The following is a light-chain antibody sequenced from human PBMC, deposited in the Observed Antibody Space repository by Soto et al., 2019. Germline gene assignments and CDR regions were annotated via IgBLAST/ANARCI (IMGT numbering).Light chain of an antibody. CDR3: QQRSNWPPT. CDR1: QSVSSY. J-gene: IGKJ1*01. CDR2: DAS. V-gene: IGKV3-11*01. Sequence: EIVLTQSPATLSLSPGERATLSCRASQSVSSYLALYQQKPGQAPRLLIYDASNRATGILARFSGSGSGTDFTLTISSLEPEDFAVYYCQQRSNWPPTFGQGTKVDIK.